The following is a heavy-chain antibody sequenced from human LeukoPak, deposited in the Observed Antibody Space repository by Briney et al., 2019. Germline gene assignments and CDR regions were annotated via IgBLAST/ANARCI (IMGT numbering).Heavy chain of an antibody. CDR1: GFTFSTYG. CDR3: AKVVDILTNFDY. CDR2: VRADGINK. Sequence: GGALRLACAASGFTFSTYGMHWVRRAPGEGVEWVAFVRADGINKYYADSVKGRFTISRDNSKNTVYLQMNSLRAEDTAVSYCAKVVDILTNFDYWGQGTLVTVSS. V-gene: IGHV3-30*02. J-gene: IGHJ4*02. D-gene: IGHD3-9*01.